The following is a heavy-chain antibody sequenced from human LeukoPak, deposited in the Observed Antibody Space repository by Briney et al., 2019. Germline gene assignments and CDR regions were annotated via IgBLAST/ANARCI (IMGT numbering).Heavy chain of an antibody. CDR2: INPSGGGT. V-gene: IGHV1-46*01. CDR1: GYTFTGYY. J-gene: IGHJ5*02. D-gene: IGHD2-2*01. Sequence: GASVKVSCKAAGYTFTGYYMHWVRQAPGQGLEWMGIINPSGGGTSYAQKFQGRLTMTRDTPTSTVYMELTSLRSEDTAVYYCARDSSSSSLADPWGQGTLVTVSS. CDR3: ARDSSSSSLADP.